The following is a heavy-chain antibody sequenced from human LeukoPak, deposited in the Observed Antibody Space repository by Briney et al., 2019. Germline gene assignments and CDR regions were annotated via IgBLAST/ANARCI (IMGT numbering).Heavy chain of an antibody. Sequence: SETLSLTCTVSGGSISSSSYYWGWIRQPPGKGLEWIGSIYYSGSTYYNPSLKSRVTISVDTSKNQFSLKLSSVTAADTAVYYCARASTYYYDSSRSWFDPWGQGTLSPSPQ. CDR1: GGSISSSSYY. V-gene: IGHV4-39*07. J-gene: IGHJ5*02. CDR3: ARASTYYYDSSRSWFDP. CDR2: IYYSGST. D-gene: IGHD3-22*01.